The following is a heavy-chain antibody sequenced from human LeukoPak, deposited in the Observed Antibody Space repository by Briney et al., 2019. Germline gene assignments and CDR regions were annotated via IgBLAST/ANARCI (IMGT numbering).Heavy chain of an antibody. Sequence: SETLSLTCTVSGGSISSYYWGWIRQTPGKGLEWIGNIFYSGGTYYSPSLTSRVTISLDTSRNQLSLKLNSVTAADTAVYYCAKSNGYGLVDIWGQGTMVTVSS. D-gene: IGHD3-10*01. V-gene: IGHV4-59*04. J-gene: IGHJ3*02. CDR1: GGSISSYY. CDR3: AKSNGYGLVDI. CDR2: IFYSGGT.